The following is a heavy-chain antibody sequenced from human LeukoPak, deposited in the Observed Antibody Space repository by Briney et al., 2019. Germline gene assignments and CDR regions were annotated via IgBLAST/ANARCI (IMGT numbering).Heavy chain of an antibody. D-gene: IGHD2-2*01. CDR3: ARLPAAILSNYSYYMDV. J-gene: IGHJ6*03. CDR1: GFTFSNYA. Sequence: PGGSLRLSCAASGFTFSNYAMTWVRQAPGKGLEWVSVISGFGGSTYYADSVKGRFTISRDNSKNTLFLQMNYLRAEDTAVYYCARLPAAILSNYSYYMDVWGKGTTVTVSS. V-gene: IGHV3-23*01. CDR2: ISGFGGST.